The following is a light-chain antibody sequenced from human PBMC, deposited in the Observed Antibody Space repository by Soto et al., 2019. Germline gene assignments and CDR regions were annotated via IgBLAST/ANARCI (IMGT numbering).Light chain of an antibody. Sequence: QSVLTQPPSVSGAPGQSVTISCTGSSSNIGAGHDVHWYQQFPGTAPKVLIYGNNNRPSGVPDRFSGSKSGTSASLAITGLQAEDEADYYCQSYANSLTGSNVFGTGTKLTVL. J-gene: IGLJ1*01. CDR1: SSNIGAGHD. CDR2: GNN. CDR3: QSYANSLTGSNV. V-gene: IGLV1-40*01.